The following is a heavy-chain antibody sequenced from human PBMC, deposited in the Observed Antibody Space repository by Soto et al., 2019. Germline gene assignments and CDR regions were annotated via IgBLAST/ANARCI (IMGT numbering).Heavy chain of an antibody. CDR3: ARGRTVNFYGMDV. V-gene: IGHV1-2*02. CDR2: INPHSGDT. D-gene: IGHD4-17*01. J-gene: IGHJ6*02. Sequence: QVQLVQSGAEVKKPGASVKVSYVASGYTFTDHYIHWVRQAPGQGLEWMGWINPHSGDTIYAQKFQGRVTLTRDPSISTAYMELCRLRSDDTAVYYCARGRTVNFYGMDVWGQGTTVTVSS. CDR1: GYTFTDHY.